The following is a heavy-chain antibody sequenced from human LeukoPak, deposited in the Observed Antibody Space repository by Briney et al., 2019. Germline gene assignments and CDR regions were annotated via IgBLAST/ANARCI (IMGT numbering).Heavy chain of an antibody. Sequence: SEALSLTCAVSGGSLSSGGYSWSWVRQPPGRGLGWLGYIYHSGSTYYNPSLKSRVTISVDRSKNQFSLKLSSVTAADTAVYYCARVRYQLPNDNWFDPWGQGTLVTVSS. CDR1: GGSLSSGGYS. J-gene: IGHJ5*02. CDR2: IYHSGST. D-gene: IGHD2-2*01. CDR3: ARVRYQLPNDNWFDP. V-gene: IGHV4-30-2*01.